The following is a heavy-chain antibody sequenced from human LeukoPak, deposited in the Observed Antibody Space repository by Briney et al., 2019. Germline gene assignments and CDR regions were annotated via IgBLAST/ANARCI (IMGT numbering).Heavy chain of an antibody. CDR2: IYSGGDR. J-gene: IGHJ4*02. Sequence: GGSLRLSRAASGFTVSSNYMSWVRQAPGKGLEWVSVIYSGGDRYYSDSVKGRFTISRDSSKNTLYLQINSLTADDTAVYYCASPYNNSWYGLGYWGQGTLVTVSS. CDR3: ASPYNNSWYGLGY. CDR1: GFTVSSNY. V-gene: IGHV3-53*01. D-gene: IGHD6-13*01.